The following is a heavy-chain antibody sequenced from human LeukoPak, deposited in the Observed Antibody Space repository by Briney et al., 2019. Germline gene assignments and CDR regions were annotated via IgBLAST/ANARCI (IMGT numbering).Heavy chain of an antibody. CDR1: GFTFSSYG. CDR3: AKDPVPAAPYDAFDI. D-gene: IGHD2-2*01. CDR2: IRYDGSNK. Sequence: GGSLRLSCAASGFTFSSYGMHWVRQAPGKGLEWVAFIRYDGSNKYYADSVKGRFTISRDNSKNTLYLQMNSLRAEDTAVYYCAKDPVPAAPYDAFDIWGQGTMVTVSS. J-gene: IGHJ3*02. V-gene: IGHV3-30*02.